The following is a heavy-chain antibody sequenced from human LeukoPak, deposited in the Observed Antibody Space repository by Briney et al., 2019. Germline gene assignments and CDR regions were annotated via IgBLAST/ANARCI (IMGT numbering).Heavy chain of an antibody. J-gene: IGHJ4*02. CDR2: ISAYNGNT. CDR3: ARDQLKASRSGGDCTDY. CDR1: GYTFTSYG. V-gene: IGHV1-18*01. Sequence: ASVTVSCKASGYTFTSYGISWVRQAPGQGLEWMGWISAYNGNTNYAQKLQGRVTMTTDTSTSTAYMELRSLRSDDTAVYYCARDQLKASRSGGDCTDYWGQGTLVTVSS. D-gene: IGHD2-21*02.